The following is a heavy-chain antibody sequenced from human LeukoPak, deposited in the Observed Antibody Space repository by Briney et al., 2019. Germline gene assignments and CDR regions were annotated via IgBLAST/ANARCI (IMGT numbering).Heavy chain of an antibody. CDR3: ARGDETYYYGSGSYWSNFDY. Sequence: ASVKVSCKASGYTFTSYAMHWVRQAPGQRLEWMGWINAGNGNTKYSQKFQGRVTITRDTSASTAYMELSSLRSEDTAVYYCARGDETYYYGSGSYWSNFDYWGQGTLVTVSS. CDR1: GYTFTSYA. J-gene: IGHJ4*02. V-gene: IGHV1-3*01. CDR2: INAGNGNT. D-gene: IGHD3-10*01.